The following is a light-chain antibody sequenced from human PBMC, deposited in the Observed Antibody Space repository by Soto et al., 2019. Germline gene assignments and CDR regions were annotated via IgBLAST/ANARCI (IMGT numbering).Light chain of an antibody. Sequence: QSALTQPASVSGSPGQSITISCTGTNSDVGTYELVSWYQQHPGRAPKLMIYEGSKRPSGVSNRFSGSKSGDTASLTISGLQAEDEANYYCCSYAASSALWVFGGGTKVTV. J-gene: IGLJ3*02. CDR1: NSDVGTYEL. V-gene: IGLV2-23*01. CDR2: EGS. CDR3: CSYAASSALWV.